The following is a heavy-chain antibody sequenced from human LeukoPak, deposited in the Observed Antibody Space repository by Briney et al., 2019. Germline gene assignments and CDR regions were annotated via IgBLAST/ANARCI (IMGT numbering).Heavy chain of an antibody. CDR3: ARDKKERVGPTTDYYYYGMDV. CDR1: GFTVTSNY. V-gene: IGHV3-21*01. J-gene: IGHJ6*02. Sequence: GGSLRLSCAASGFTVTSNYMSWVRQAPGKGLEWVSSISSSSTYIYYADSVKGRFTISRDNAKNSLSLQMNSLRAEDTAVYYCARDKKERVGPTTDYYYYGMDVWGQGTTVTVSS. D-gene: IGHD1-26*01. CDR2: ISSSSTYI.